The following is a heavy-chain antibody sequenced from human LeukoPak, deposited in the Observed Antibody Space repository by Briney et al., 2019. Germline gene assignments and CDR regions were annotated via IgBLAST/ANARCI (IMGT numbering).Heavy chain of an antibody. Sequence: GGSLRLSCIASGFTVSSTYMSWVRQAPGKGLEWVSVTYSGGSTYYADSVKGRFTISRDNSKNTLYLQMNSLRAEDTAVYYCAKDRSNSYFDYWGQGTLVTVSS. CDR1: GFTVSSTY. V-gene: IGHV3-66*02. CDR3: AKDRSNSYFDY. CDR2: TYSGGST. J-gene: IGHJ4*02. D-gene: IGHD5-24*01.